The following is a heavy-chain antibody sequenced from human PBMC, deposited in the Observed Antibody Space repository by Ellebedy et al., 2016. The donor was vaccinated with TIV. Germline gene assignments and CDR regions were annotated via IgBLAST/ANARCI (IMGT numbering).Heavy chain of an antibody. D-gene: IGHD2-2*01. V-gene: IGHV3-30-3*01. J-gene: IGHJ5*02. CDR1: GFTFSSYA. CDR2: ISYDGSNK. Sequence: GESLKISXAASGFTFSSYAMHWVRQAPGKGLEWVAVISYDGSNKYYADSVKGRFTISRDNSKNTLYLQMNSLRAEDTAVYYCVVVPAALNWFNPWGQGTLVTVSS. CDR3: VVVPAALNWFNP.